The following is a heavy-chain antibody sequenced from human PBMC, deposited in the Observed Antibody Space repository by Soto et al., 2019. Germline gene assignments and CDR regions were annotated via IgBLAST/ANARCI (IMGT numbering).Heavy chain of an antibody. J-gene: IGHJ4*02. D-gene: IGHD1-26*01. CDR1: GFLFTDYY. CDR3: ARDLRFSSTTYFDF. CDR2: IDGSSDYT. Sequence: QVQLVESGGGLVKPGGSLRLSCTASGFLFTDYYMSWIRQPPGKGLEWLAYIDGSSDYTNSADSGKGRFTISRDNAKNAAFLQMNNLRADDAAVYYCARDLRFSSTTYFDFWGRGTLVTVSS. V-gene: IGHV3-11*06.